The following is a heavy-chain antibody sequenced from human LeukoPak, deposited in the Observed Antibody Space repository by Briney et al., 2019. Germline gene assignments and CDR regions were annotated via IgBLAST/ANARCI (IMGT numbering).Heavy chain of an antibody. D-gene: IGHD6-13*01. CDR1: GGSIISYY. J-gene: IGHJ4*02. CDR3: ARTGIATAATED. CDR2: IYYSGST. V-gene: IGHV4-59*01. Sequence: PSETLSLTCTVSGGSIISYYWSWIRQPPGKGLEWIGYIYYSGSTNYNPSLKSRVTISVDTSKNQFSLKLSSVTAADTAVYYCARTGIATAATEDWGQGTLVTVSS.